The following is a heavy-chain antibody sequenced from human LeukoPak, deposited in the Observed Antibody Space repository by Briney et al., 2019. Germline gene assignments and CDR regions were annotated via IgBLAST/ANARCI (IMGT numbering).Heavy chain of an antibody. D-gene: IGHD3-16*01. J-gene: IGHJ3*02. CDR2: VYYSGKT. V-gene: IGHV4-59*11. Sequence: LGTLSLTCTVSGGSLSGHYWSWIRQPPGKGLEWIGYVYYSGKTYYSSSLRSRVTISVDTSKNHFSLKLTSVTAADTALYYCARLLDNDSSGDPDTFDMWGQGTMVTVSS. CDR1: GGSLSGHY. CDR3: ARLLDNDSSGDPDTFDM.